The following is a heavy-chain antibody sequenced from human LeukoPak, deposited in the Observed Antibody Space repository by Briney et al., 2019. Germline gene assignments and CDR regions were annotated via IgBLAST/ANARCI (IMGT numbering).Heavy chain of an antibody. J-gene: IGHJ4*02. Sequence: TLSLTCTVSGGSISTYYWSWIRQPPGKGLEWIGYIYYSGSTYYNPSLKSRVTIPVNTSKNQFSLKLSSVTAADTAVYYCARGLGDIVVVPAFFDYWGQGTLVTVSS. D-gene: IGHD2-2*01. V-gene: IGHV4-30-4*08. CDR2: IYYSGST. CDR3: ARGLGDIVVVPAFFDY. CDR1: GGSISTYY.